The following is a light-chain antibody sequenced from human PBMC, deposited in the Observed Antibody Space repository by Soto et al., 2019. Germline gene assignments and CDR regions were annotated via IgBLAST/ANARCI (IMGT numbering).Light chain of an antibody. CDR3: EQYGGSPTLA. CDR2: AAS. J-gene: IGKJ4*01. Sequence: EIVVTQSPGTLSLSPGQRATLSCRASQSITSKLVAWYQQRPGQPPRLLIYAASTRATGIPDRFNGSGSETDFTLTISRLEPEDFAVYYCEQYGGSPTLAFGGGTKVEI. V-gene: IGKV3-20*01. CDR1: QSITSKL.